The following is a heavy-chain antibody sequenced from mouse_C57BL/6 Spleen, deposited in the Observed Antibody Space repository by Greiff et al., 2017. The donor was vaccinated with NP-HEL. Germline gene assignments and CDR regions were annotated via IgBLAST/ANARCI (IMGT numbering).Heavy chain of an antibody. D-gene: IGHD2-13*01. V-gene: IGHV1-81*01. CDR2: IYPRSGNT. Sequence: QVQLQQSGAELARPGASVKLSCKASGYTFTSYGISWVKQRTGQGLEWIGEIYPRSGNTYYNEKFKGKATLTADKSSSTACMELRRLTSEDAAVYICAREEEVRDYWGQGTTLTVSA. CDR3: AREEEVRDY. CDR1: GYTFTSYG. J-gene: IGHJ2*01.